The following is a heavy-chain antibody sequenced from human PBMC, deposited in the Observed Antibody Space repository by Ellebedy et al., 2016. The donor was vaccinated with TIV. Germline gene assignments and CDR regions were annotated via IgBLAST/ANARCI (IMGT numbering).Heavy chain of an antibody. CDR1: GGTLSSYA. CDR2: IIPIFGTA. CDR3: ARERPDVSSWFDP. Sequence: SVKVSXKASGGTLSSYAISWVRQAPGQGLEWMGGIIPIFGTANYAQKFQGRVTITADESTSTAYMELSSLRSEDTAVYYCARERPDVSSWFDPWGQGTLVTVSS. V-gene: IGHV1-69*13. J-gene: IGHJ5*02.